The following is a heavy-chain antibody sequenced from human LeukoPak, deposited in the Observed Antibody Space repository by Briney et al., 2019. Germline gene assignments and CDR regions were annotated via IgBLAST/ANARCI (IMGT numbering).Heavy chain of an antibody. CDR1: GFTFSSYA. V-gene: IGHV3-30*04. CDR3: AKDRYSSWYLTFDY. J-gene: IGHJ4*02. CDR2: ISYDGSNK. D-gene: IGHD6-13*01. Sequence: GGSLRLSCAASGFTFSSYAMHWVRQAPGKGLEWVAVISYDGSNKYYADSVKGRFTISRDNSKNTLYLQMNSLRAEDTAVYYCAKDRYSSWYLTFDYWGQGTLVTVSS.